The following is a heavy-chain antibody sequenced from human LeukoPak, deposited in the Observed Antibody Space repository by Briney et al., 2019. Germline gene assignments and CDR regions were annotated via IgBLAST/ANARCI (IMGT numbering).Heavy chain of an antibody. CDR2: ISSSSSYI. J-gene: IGHJ6*03. Sequence: PGGSLRLSCAASGFTFSSYSMNWVRQAPGKGLEWVSSISSSSSYIYYADSVKGRFTISRDNAKNSLYLQMNSLRAEDTAVYYCAREEGYYYYMDVWGKGTTVTVSS. CDR1: GFTFSSYS. V-gene: IGHV3-21*01. CDR3: AREEGYYYYMDV.